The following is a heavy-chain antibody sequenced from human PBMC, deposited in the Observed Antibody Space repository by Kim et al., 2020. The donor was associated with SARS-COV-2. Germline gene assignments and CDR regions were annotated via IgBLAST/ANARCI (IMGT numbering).Heavy chain of an antibody. J-gene: IGHJ4*02. Sequence: MPGKGLEWMGIIHPGDSDTSYSPSFHAQVTIAADKSISTAYLQWSSLKASDTAMYYCARQEPGSNSPDYWGQGTLFTVSS. CDR3: ARQEPGSNSPDY. CDR2: IHPGDSDT. V-gene: IGHV5-51*01. D-gene: IGHD6-6*01.